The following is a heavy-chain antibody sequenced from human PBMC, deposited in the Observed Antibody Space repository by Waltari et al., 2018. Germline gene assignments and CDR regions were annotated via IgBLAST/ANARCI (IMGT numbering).Heavy chain of an antibody. J-gene: IGHJ4*02. Sequence: QVQLQQWGAGLLKPSETLSLTCAVYGGSFSGYYWSWIRQPPGKGLEWIGEINHSGSTNYNPSLKSRVTISVETSKNQFSLKLSSVTAADTAVYYCARGDYGDSSFGYWGQGTLVTVSS. D-gene: IGHD4-17*01. CDR3: ARGDYGDSSFGY. V-gene: IGHV4-34*01. CDR1: GGSFSGYY. CDR2: INHSGST.